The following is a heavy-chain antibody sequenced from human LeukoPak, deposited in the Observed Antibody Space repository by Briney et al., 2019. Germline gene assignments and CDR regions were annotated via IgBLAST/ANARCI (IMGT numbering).Heavy chain of an antibody. CDR3: ARDRTEGYSSGWSD. V-gene: IGHV3-30-3*01. CDR2: ISYDGSNK. CDR1: GFTFSSYA. D-gene: IGHD6-19*01. J-gene: IGHJ4*02. Sequence: PGRSLRLSCAASGFTFSSYAMHWVRQAPGKGLEWVAVISYDGSNKYYADSVKGRFTISRDNSKNTLYLQMNSLRAEDTAVYYCARDRTEGYSSGWSDWGQGTLVTVSS.